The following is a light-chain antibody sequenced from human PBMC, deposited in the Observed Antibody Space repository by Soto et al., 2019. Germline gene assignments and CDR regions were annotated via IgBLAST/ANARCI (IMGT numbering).Light chain of an antibody. CDR3: QQSRT. V-gene: IGKV1-5*01. Sequence: DIQMTQSPSTLYASVGETVTITCRASKTTNNWLAWYQHKPGKAPELLIYDVSALESGVPSRFSGSGSGTEFTLTISSLQPDDFATYYCQQSRTFGQWTKLEIK. J-gene: IGKJ2*01. CDR1: KTTNNW. CDR2: DVS.